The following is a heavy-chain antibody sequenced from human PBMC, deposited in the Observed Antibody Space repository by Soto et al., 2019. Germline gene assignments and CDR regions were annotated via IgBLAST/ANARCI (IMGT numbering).Heavy chain of an antibody. Sequence: PGGSLRLSCAASGFTFSSYWMHWVRQAPGKGLVWVSRINSDGSSTSYADSVKGRFTISRDNAKNTLYLQMNSLRAEDTAVYYCARVVLDRLFDPWGQGTLVTVSS. V-gene: IGHV3-74*01. CDR3: ARVVLDRLFDP. D-gene: IGHD3-3*01. CDR2: INSDGSST. J-gene: IGHJ5*02. CDR1: GFTFSSYW.